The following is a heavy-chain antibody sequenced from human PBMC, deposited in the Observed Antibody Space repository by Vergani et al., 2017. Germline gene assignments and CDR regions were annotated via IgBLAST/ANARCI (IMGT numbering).Heavy chain of an antibody. CDR3: AKDLFIAVAGTFDY. Sequence: EVQLVESGGGLVQPGGSLRLSCAASGFTVSSNYMSWVRQAPGKGLEWVSVIYSGGSTYYADSVKGRFTISRDNSKNTLYLQMNSLRAEDTAVYYCAKDLFIAVAGTFDYWGQGTLVTVSS. J-gene: IGHJ4*02. CDR2: IYSGGST. D-gene: IGHD6-19*01. CDR1: GFTVSSNY. V-gene: IGHV3-66*01.